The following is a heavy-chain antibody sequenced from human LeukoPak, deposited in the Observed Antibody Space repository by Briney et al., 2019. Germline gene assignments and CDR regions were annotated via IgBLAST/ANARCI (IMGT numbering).Heavy chain of an antibody. CDR3: ARDGDFWSGSWFDP. D-gene: IGHD3-3*01. Sequence: SETLSLTCTVSGGSISSYYWSWIRQPPGKGLEWIGYIYYSGSTNYNPSLKSRVTISVDTSKNQCSLRLSSVTAADTAVYYCARDGDFWSGSWFDPWGQGTLVTVSS. J-gene: IGHJ5*02. CDR1: GGSISSYY. CDR2: IYYSGST. V-gene: IGHV4-59*01.